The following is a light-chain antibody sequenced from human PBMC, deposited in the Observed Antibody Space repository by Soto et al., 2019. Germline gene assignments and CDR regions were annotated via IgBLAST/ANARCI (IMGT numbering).Light chain of an antibody. J-gene: IGLJ1*01. CDR2: EVN. V-gene: IGLV2-8*01. CDR3: TSYEGGNNV. CDR1: SSDVGGYNY. Sequence: QSALTQPPSASGSPGQSVTISCTGTSSDVGGYNYVSWYQQHPGNVPKLMVYEVNKRPSGVPDRFCCSKSGNTASLTVSGLQTEDEADYYCTSYEGGNNVFGTGTKLTVL.